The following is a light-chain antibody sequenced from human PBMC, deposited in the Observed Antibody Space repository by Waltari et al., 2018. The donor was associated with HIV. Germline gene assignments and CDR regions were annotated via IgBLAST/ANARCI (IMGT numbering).Light chain of an antibody. CDR3: QQFHSYPVT. J-gene: IGKJ5*01. CDR1: QDIKSA. CDR2: DVS. V-gene: IGKV1-13*02. Sequence: AIQLTQSPPSLSASVNDRVTITCRASQDIKSALAWYLQKPGKAPKLLIYDVSTLESGVPSRFSGSGFGTDYTLTISSLQSEDFATYFCQQFHSYPVTFGQGTRLEI.